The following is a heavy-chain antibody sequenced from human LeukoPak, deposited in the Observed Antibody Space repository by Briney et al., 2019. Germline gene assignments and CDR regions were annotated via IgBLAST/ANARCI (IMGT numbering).Heavy chain of an antibody. CDR3: AREGGPYRPLDY. CDR1: DGSISSGGYY. Sequence: PSETLSLTCTVSDGSISSGGYYWNWIRQHPGKGLECIGYIYYSGSTYYNPSLKSRVTISVDTSKNQFSLKLTPVTAADTAVYYCAREGGPYRPLDYSGQGTLVTVAS. CDR2: IYYSGST. V-gene: IGHV4-31*03. J-gene: IGHJ4*02.